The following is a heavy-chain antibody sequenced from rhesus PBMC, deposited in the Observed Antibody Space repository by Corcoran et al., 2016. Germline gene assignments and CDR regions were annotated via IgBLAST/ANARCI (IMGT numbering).Heavy chain of an antibody. Sequence: QVQLQESGPGLVKPSETLSLTCAVSGGSVSSSNWWSWIRQPPGKGLEWFGYISGSTGSTYYNPSLKSRVTISTDTSKNQFSLKLSSVTAADTAVYYCARDGGYLLFDYWGQGVLVTVSS. CDR3: ARDGGYLLFDY. V-gene: IGHV4-65*01. D-gene: IGHD2-27*01. J-gene: IGHJ4*01. CDR1: GGSVSSSNW. CDR2: ISGSTGST.